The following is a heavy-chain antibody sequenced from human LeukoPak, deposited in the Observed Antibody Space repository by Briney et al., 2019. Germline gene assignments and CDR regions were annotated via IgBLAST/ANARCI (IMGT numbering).Heavy chain of an antibody. CDR2: IYHSGST. Sequence: SETLSLTCAVSGYSISSGYYWGWIRQPPGKGLEWIGSIYHSGSTYYNPSLKSRVTISVDTSKNQFALKLSSVTAADTAVYYCARSPWIQLWLGAFDIWGQGTMVTVSS. J-gene: IGHJ3*02. CDR3: ARSPWIQLWLGAFDI. CDR1: GYSISSGYY. V-gene: IGHV4-38-2*01. D-gene: IGHD5-18*01.